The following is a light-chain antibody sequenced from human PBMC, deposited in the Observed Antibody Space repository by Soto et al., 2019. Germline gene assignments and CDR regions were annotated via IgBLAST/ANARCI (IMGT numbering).Light chain of an antibody. Sequence: EIVLTQSPGTLSLSPGERATLSCRASQSVSSSYLAWYQQKPGQAHRLLIYGAYSRATGIQDRFSGSGSGTDFTLTIRRLEPEDFAVYYCKQYGSSPLTFGQGTKVDI. J-gene: IGKJ1*01. CDR2: GAY. CDR3: KQYGSSPLT. V-gene: IGKV3-20*01. CDR1: QSVSSSY.